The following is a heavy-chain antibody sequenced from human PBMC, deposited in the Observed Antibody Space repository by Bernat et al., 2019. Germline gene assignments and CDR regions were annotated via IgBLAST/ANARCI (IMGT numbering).Heavy chain of an antibody. CDR3: ARLKQLNDAFDI. D-gene: IGHD5-18*01. CDR1: GYSFTSYW. CDR2: IYPGYSGT. Sequence: EVQLVQSGAEVKKPGESLKISCKGSGYSFTSYWIAWVRQMPGKGLGWLGIIYPGYSGTRYSPSFPGQVTISADKSISTAYLQWSSLKASDTAMYYCARLKQLNDAFDIWGQGTMVTVSS. V-gene: IGHV5-51*03. J-gene: IGHJ3*02.